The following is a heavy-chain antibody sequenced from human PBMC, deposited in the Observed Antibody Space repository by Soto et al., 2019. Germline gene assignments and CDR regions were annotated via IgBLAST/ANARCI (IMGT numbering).Heavy chain of an antibody. CDR1: GYTFTSYG. CDR3: ARDYDILTGYHPLDY. CDR2: ISAYNGNA. D-gene: IGHD3-9*01. Sequence: QVQLVQSGAEVKKPGASVKVSCKASGYTFTSYGISWVRQAPGQGLEWMGWISAYNGNANYAQKLQGRVSMTTNTSTSTADMELSSLRSDDTAVYYCARDYDILTGYHPLDYWGQGPLVTVSS. J-gene: IGHJ4*02. V-gene: IGHV1-18*01.